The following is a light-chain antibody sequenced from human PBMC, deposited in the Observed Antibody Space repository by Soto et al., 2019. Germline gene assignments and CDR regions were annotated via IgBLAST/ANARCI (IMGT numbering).Light chain of an antibody. Sequence: QSVLTQPTSASGTPGQRVTISCSGSNSNIGSNTVNWYQQLPGTAPKLLIYYDNLRPSGVPDRISGSKSGTSASLAISGLQSDDEADYYCAAWDDSLKGRVFGTGTKLTVL. V-gene: IGLV1-44*01. CDR2: YDN. CDR1: NSNIGSNT. J-gene: IGLJ1*01. CDR3: AAWDDSLKGRV.